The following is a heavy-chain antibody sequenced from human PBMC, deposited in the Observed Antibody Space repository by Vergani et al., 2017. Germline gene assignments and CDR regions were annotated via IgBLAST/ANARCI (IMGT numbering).Heavy chain of an antibody. CDR2: IYYSGNT. CDR1: GGSISSSSYY. D-gene: IGHD2/OR15-2a*01. J-gene: IGHJ3*02. Sequence: QLQLQESGPGLVKPSETLSLTCTVSGGSISSSSYYWGWIRQPPGKGLEWIGSIYYSGNTYYNPSLKSRVTISVDTSKNQFSLKLSSVTAADTAIYYCARERDSTTDAFDIWGQGTMVTVSS. CDR3: ARERDSTTDAFDI. V-gene: IGHV4-39*07.